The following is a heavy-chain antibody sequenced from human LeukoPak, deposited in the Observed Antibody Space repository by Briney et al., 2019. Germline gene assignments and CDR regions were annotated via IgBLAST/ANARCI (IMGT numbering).Heavy chain of an antibody. D-gene: IGHD2-15*01. CDR2: INSDGSST. CDR3: ARALYCSGGSCYSGNWFDP. J-gene: IGHJ5*02. V-gene: IGHV3-74*01. Sequence: PGGSLRLSCAASGFTFSSYWMHWVRQAPGKGLVWVSRINSDGSSTSYADSVKGRFTISRDNAKNTLYLQMNSLRAEDTAVYYCARALYCSGGSCYSGNWFDPWGQGTLVTVSS. CDR1: GFTFSSYW.